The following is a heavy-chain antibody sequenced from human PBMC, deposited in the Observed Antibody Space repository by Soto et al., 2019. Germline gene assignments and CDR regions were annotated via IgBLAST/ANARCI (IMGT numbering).Heavy chain of an antibody. J-gene: IGHJ3*02. Sequence: EVQLLESGGGLVQPGGSLRLSCAASGFTFSSYAMSWVRQAPGKGLEWVSALYDLDGTYYADSVKGRFTTSSDSSRTTVYLQMNSLRPDDTAVYSCATWHLQEHAYDIWGQGTTVTVSS. CDR2: LYDLDGT. CDR1: GFTFSSYA. CDR3: ATWHLQEHAYDI. V-gene: IGHV3-23*01. D-gene: IGHD1-1*01.